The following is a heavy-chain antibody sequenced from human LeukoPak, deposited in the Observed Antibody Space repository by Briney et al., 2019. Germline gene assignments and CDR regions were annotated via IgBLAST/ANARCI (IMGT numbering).Heavy chain of an antibody. D-gene: IGHD4-11*01. Sequence: GESLKISCKGSGYSFTRYWIGWVRQMPGKGLEWMGIIYPGDSDTRYSPAFQGQVTISAAKSINTAYLQWSSLKASDTAMYYCARLPLTTGRFDYWGQGTLVTVSS. V-gene: IGHV5-51*01. J-gene: IGHJ4*02. CDR2: IYPGDSDT. CDR1: GYSFTRYW. CDR3: ARLPLTTGRFDY.